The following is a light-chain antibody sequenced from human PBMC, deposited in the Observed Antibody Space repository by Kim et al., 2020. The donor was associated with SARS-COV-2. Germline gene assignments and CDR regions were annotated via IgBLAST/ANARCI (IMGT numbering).Light chain of an antibody. V-gene: IGLV3-1*01. CDR1: NLGVKY. CDR2: QDS. J-gene: IGLJ2*01. CDR3: QAWDSSTALV. Sequence: VSPGQTASITCSGDNLGVKYACWYQQKPGQSPVLVIYQDSKRPSGIPERFSGSNSGNTATLTISGTQAMDEADYYCQAWDSSTALVFGGGTQLTVL.